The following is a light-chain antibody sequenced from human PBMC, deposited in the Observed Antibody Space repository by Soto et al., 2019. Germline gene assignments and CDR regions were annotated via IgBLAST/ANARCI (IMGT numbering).Light chain of an antibody. J-gene: IGKJ1*01. CDR2: VAS. CDR1: QAIRND. Sequence: DIQMTQSPSSLSASVRDRVTITCRASQAIRNDVGWYQQKPGKDPKRLIYVASRLESGVPSRFSGSGFGTEFTLTNIGLHPEDFATYYCLQHNNYPCTFGQGTRVEIK. CDR3: LQHNNYPCT. V-gene: IGKV1-17*01.